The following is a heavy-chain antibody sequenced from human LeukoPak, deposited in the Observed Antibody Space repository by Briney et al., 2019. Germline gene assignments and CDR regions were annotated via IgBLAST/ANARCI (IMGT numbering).Heavy chain of an antibody. D-gene: IGHD3-10*01. CDR1: GGSISSYY. CDR2: IYYSGST. J-gene: IGHJ3*02. V-gene: IGHV4-59*08. Sequence: SETLSLTCTVSGGSISSYYWSWIRQPPGKGLGWIGYIYYSGSTNYNPSLKSRVTISVDTSKNQFSLKLSSVTAADTAVYYCARLKREAMVRGVIIPYDAFDIWGQGTMVTVSS. CDR3: ARLKREAMVRGVIIPYDAFDI.